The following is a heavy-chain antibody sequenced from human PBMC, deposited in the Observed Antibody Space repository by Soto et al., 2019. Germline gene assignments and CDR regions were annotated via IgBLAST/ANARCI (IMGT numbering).Heavy chain of an antibody. J-gene: IGHJ6*02. CDR1: GFTFSSYA. Sequence: PGGSLRLSCAASGFTFSSYAMSWVRQAPGKGLEWVSAISGSGGSTYYADSMKGRFTISRDNSKNTLYLQMNSLRAEDTAVYYCAKGSFYADYYYYYGMDVWGQGTTVTVSS. V-gene: IGHV3-23*01. D-gene: IGHD3-16*02. CDR3: AKGSFYADYYYYYGMDV. CDR2: ISGSGGST.